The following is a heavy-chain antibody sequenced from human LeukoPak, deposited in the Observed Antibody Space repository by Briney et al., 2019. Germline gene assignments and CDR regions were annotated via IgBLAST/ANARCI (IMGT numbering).Heavy chain of an antibody. D-gene: IGHD3-10*01. CDR2: ISGGGGST. Sequence: GGSLRLSCAASGFTFSSYAMSWVRQAPGKGLEWVSAISGGGGSTYYADSVKGRFTISRDNSKNTLYLQMNSLRAEDTAVYYCAKDLGALWFGDYWGQGTLVTVSS. V-gene: IGHV3-23*01. CDR3: AKDLGALWFGDY. J-gene: IGHJ4*02. CDR1: GFTFSSYA.